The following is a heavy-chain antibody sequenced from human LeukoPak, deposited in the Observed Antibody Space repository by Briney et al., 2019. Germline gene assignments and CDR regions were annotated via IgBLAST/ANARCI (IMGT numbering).Heavy chain of an antibody. CDR2: ISSTSITM. D-gene: IGHD6-19*01. Sequence: GGSLRLSCAASGFTFNRNSMNWVRQAPGKGLEWVSYISSTSITMYYADSVKGRFTISRDNAKNSLYLQMNSLRADDTAVYYCARETILAVAGDFWGQGTLVTVSS. CDR1: GFTFNRNS. CDR3: ARETILAVAGDF. V-gene: IGHV3-48*01. J-gene: IGHJ4*02.